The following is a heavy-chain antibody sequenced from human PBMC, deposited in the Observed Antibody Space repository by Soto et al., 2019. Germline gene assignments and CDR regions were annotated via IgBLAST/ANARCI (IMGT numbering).Heavy chain of an antibody. D-gene: IGHD3-10*01. J-gene: IGHJ4*02. CDR2: IYHSGST. CDR1: GGSISSSNW. CDR3: ARASGFGELLYLYFDY. V-gene: IGHV4-4*02. Sequence: SETLSLTCAVSGGSISSSNWGSWVRQPPGKGLEWIGEIYHSGSTNYNPSLKSRVTISVDKSKNQFSLKLSSVTAADTAVYYCARASGFGELLYLYFDYWGQGTLVTVSS.